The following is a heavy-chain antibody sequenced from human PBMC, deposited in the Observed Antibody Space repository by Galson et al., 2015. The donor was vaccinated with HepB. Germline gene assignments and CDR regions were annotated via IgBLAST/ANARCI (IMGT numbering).Heavy chain of an antibody. CDR1: GYSFTSYW. D-gene: IGHD6-6*01. Sequence: QSGAEVKKPGESLRISCKGSGYSFTSYWISWVRQMPGKGLEWMGRIDPSDSYTNYSPSFQGHVTISADKSISTAYLQWSSLKASDTAMYYCARATYSSSTGGCLDYWGQGTRVTVSS. J-gene: IGHJ4*02. CDR3: ARATYSSSTGGCLDY. V-gene: IGHV5-10-1*01. CDR2: IDPSDSYT.